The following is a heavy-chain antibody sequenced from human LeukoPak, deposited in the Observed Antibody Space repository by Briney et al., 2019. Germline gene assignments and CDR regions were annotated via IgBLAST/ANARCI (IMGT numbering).Heavy chain of an antibody. CDR2: IGISGDDT. Sequence: VGSLRHSCAGSRFTFNNYAMSWGRQTPRKRRKWVSDIGISGDDTYYADSGSDRFIISRDQSTNTLYQQMDSQRANDTAVSYCVKAAPRSWAPITCSLFDEWGQGTLVTVS. J-gene: IGHJ4*02. CDR1: RFTFNNYA. CDR3: VKAAPRSWAPITCSLFDE. V-gene: IGHV3-23*01. D-gene: IGHD2-15*01.